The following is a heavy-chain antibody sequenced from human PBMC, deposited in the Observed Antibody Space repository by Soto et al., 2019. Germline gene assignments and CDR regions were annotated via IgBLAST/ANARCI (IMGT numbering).Heavy chain of an antibody. CDR2: VYYSGRT. CDR3: ARGWGTTKFDS. D-gene: IGHD1-1*01. J-gene: IGHJ4*02. CDR1: RGSVSDVNW. Sequence: QVLLQESGPGLVKPSGTLSLTCAVSRGSVSDVNWWSWVRQAPGKGLEWIGEVYYSGRTNYNPSLESRVAIAIDKPKNQFSLELRSVTAADTAVYYCARGWGTTKFDSWGQGTLVSVSS. V-gene: IGHV4-4*02.